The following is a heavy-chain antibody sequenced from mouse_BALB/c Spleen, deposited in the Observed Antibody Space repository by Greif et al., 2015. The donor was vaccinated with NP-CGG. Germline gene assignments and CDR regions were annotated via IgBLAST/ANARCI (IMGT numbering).Heavy chain of an antibody. CDR1: GFTFSSFG. J-gene: IGHJ2*01. CDR2: ISSGSSTI. V-gene: IGHV5-17*02. D-gene: IGHD1-2*01. CDR3: ARSDYYGYYFDY. Sequence: EVHLVESGGGLVQPGGSRKLSCAASGFTFSSFGMHWVRQAPEKGLEWVAYISSGSSTIYYADTVKGRFTISRDNPKNTLFLQMTSLRSEDTAMYYCARSDYYGYYFDYWGQGTTLTVSS.